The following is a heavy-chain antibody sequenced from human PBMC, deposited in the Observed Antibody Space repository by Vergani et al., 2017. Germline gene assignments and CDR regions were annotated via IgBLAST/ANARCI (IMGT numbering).Heavy chain of an antibody. CDR1: GFTFSSYG. CDR3: AKLRDGYNXLGY. CDR2: ISDDGSNK. V-gene: IGHV3-30*18. Sequence: QVQLVESGGGVVQPGRSLRLSCAASGFTFSSYGMHWVRQAPGKGLEWVAVISDDGSNKYYADSVKGRFTISRDNSKNTLYLQMNSLRAEDTAVYYCAKLRDGYNXLGYWGQGTLVTVSS. D-gene: IGHD5-24*01. J-gene: IGHJ4*02.